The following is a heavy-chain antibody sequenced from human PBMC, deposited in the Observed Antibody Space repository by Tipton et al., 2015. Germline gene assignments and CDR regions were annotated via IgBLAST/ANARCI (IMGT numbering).Heavy chain of an antibody. V-gene: IGHV1-8*01. Sequence: QSGPEVKKPGASVKVSCKASGYTFTNYDINWVRQATGQGLEWMGWMNPHSRDTGYAQKFQGRVIMTRNITISTAYMELASLGSEDTALYYCATMRYLSWRGAFDLWGQGTMVTVSP. J-gene: IGHJ3*01. D-gene: IGHD3-9*01. CDR3: ATMRYLSWRGAFDL. CDR1: GYTFTNYD. CDR2: MNPHSRDT.